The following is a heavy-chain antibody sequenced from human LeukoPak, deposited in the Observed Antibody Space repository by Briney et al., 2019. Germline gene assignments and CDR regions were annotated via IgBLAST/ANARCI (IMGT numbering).Heavy chain of an antibody. CDR1: GFTFSSYG. V-gene: IGHV3-33*01. Sequence: GGSLRLSCAASGFTFSSYGMHWVRQAPGKGLEWVAVIWYDGSNKYYADSVKGRFTISRDNSKNTLYLQMNSLGAEDTAVYYCARDGYPYSSGWYYFDYWGQGTLVTVSS. CDR3: ARDGYPYSSGWYYFDY. CDR2: IWYDGSNK. D-gene: IGHD6-19*01. J-gene: IGHJ4*02.